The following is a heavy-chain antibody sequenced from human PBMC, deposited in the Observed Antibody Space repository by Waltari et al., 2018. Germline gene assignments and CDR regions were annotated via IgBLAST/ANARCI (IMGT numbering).Heavy chain of an antibody. CDR2: INNDGSST. J-gene: IGHJ6*02. Sequence: EVQLVESGGGLVQPGGSLRLSCAASGFPFSTYWMTWVRQAPGKGLVWVSRINNDGSSTSDAYSVKGRFTIARDNARNTLYLQMSSLRVEDTAVYYCARDYGMDVWGQGTTVTVSS. V-gene: IGHV3-74*01. CDR1: GFPFSTYW. CDR3: ARDYGMDV.